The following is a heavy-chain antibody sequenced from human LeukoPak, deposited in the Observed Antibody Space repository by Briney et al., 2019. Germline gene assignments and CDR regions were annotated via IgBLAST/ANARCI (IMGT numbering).Heavy chain of an antibody. Sequence: PGRSLRLSCAASGFTFSSYAMHWVRQAPGKGLEWVSSISSSSSYIYYADSVKGRFTISRDNAKNSLYLQMNSLRAEDTAVYYCAREADYGDYQRGLFDYWGQGTLVTVSS. CDR3: AREADYGDYQRGLFDY. J-gene: IGHJ4*02. CDR1: GFTFSSYA. D-gene: IGHD4-17*01. V-gene: IGHV3-21*01. CDR2: ISSSSSYI.